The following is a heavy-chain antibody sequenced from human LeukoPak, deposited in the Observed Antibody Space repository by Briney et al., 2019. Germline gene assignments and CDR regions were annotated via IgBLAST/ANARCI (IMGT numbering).Heavy chain of an antibody. V-gene: IGHV3-33*01. CDR2: IWYDGSNK. CDR3: ARDPLRHYGDSYYYYYGMDV. J-gene: IGHJ6*04. Sequence: PGRSLRLSCAASGFTFGSYGMHWVRQAPGKGLEWVAVIWYDGSNKYYADSVKGRFTISRDNSKNTLYLQMNSLRAEDTAVYYCARDPLRHYGDSYYYYYGMDVWGKGTTVTVSS. D-gene: IGHD4-17*01. CDR1: GFTFGSYG.